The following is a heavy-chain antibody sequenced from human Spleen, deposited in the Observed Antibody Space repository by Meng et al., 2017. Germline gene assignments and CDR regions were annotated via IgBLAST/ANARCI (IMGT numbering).Heavy chain of an antibody. Sequence: SETLSLTCAVYGGSFSGYYWSWIRQPPGKGLEWIGEINHSGSTNYNPSLKSRVTISVDTSKNQFSLKLSSVTAADTAVYYCAGHSTLTTVTTSEFVKNNWFDPWGQGTLVTVSS. CDR3: AGHSTLTTVTTSEFVKNNWFDP. D-gene: IGHD4-17*01. CDR1: GGSFSGYY. V-gene: IGHV4-34*01. CDR2: INHSGST. J-gene: IGHJ5*02.